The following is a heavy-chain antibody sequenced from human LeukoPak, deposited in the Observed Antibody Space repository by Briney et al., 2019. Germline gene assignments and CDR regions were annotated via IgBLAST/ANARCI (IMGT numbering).Heavy chain of an antibody. CDR2: INRNSGGT. CDR3: ATPRAGYSSSPRFDY. V-gene: IGHV1-2*02. D-gene: IGHD6-6*01. CDR1: GYTFTGYY. J-gene: IGHJ4*02. Sequence: ASVKVSCKASGYTFTGYYMHWVRQAPGQCLEWIGWINRNSGGTNYAQKFRRRVTMTRATSISTAYMELGSLRSDDTAVYYCATPRAGYSSSPRFDYWGQGTLVTVSS.